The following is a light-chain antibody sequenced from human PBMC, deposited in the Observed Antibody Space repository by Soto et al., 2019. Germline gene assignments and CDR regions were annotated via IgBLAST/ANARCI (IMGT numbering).Light chain of an antibody. J-gene: IGLJ1*01. Sequence: QSVLTQPPSASGTPGQRVTISCSGISSNIGSNTVNWYQQLPGTAPKLLIYSYNQRPSGVPDRFSGSKSVTSASLAISGLQSEDEADYYCAAWDDSLNGYVFGTGTKLTVL. CDR3: AAWDDSLNGYV. V-gene: IGLV1-44*01. CDR1: SSNIGSNT. CDR2: SYN.